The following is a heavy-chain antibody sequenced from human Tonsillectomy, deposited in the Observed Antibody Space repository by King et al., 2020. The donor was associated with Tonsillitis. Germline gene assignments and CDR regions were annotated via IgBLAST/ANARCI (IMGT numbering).Heavy chain of an antibody. CDR3: ARGYNLDY. D-gene: IGHD1-14*01. V-gene: IGHV4-34*01. CDR2: INHSGST. CDR1: GGSFSGYY. Sequence: VQLQQWGAGLLKPSETLSLTCAVYGGSFSGYYWSWIRQPPGKGLEWIGEINHSGSTNYNPSLKGRVTISVDTSKNQFSLKLSSVTAADTAVYYCARGYNLDYWGQGTLVTVSS. J-gene: IGHJ4*02.